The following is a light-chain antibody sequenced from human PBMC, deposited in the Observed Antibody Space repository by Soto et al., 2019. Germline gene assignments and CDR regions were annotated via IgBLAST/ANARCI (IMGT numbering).Light chain of an antibody. CDR3: QQYGRSPA. V-gene: IGKV3-20*01. CDR1: QIVTSSY. CDR2: GAS. Sequence: EIVLTQSPGTLSLSPGERATLSCRASQIVTSSYLAWYQQKPGQAPRLLIYGASSRATGIPDRFSGSGSGTAFTLTISRLEPEDFAVYYCQQYGRSPAFGGGTKVEIK. J-gene: IGKJ4*01.